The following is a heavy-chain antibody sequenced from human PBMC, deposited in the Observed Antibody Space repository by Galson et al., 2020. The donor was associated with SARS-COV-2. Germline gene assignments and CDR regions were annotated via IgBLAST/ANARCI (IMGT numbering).Heavy chain of an antibody. D-gene: IGHD1-26*01. Sequence: WIGEIYHSGSTNYNPSLKSRVTISVDKSKNQFSLKLSSVTAADTAVYYCARDQLIVGATDWGQGTLVTVSS. J-gene: IGHJ4*02. V-gene: IGHV4-4*02. CDR3: ARDQLIVGATD. CDR2: IYHSGST.